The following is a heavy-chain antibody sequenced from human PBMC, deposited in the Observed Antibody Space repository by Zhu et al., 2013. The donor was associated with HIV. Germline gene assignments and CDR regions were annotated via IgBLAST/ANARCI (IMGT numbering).Heavy chain of an antibody. CDR1: GGSFSHYA. CDR3: GRHHNSGYYSYFDY. D-gene: IGHD3-22*01. CDR2: IIPIFGTA. V-gene: IGHV1-69*01. Sequence: QVTVMQSEAVVKKPGSSVRISCKSTGGSFSHYAMNWVRQAPGQGFEWMGGIIPIFGTANYAQKFQGRVTITADESTSTAYMELSSLRSEDTAVYYCGRHHNSGYYSYFDYWGQGTLVTVSS. J-gene: IGHJ4*02.